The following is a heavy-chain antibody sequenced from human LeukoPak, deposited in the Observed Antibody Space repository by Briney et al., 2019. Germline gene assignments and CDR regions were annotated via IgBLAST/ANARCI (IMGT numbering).Heavy chain of an antibody. D-gene: IGHD1-26*01. J-gene: IGHJ3*02. CDR3: ARDRRGVFSGSLFPRHDAFDI. V-gene: IGHV1-46*01. CDR2: INPSGGST. Sequence: ASVKVSCKASGYTFTSYYMHWVRQAPGQGLEWMGIINPSGGSTSYAQKFQGRVTMTRDMSTSTVYMELSSLRSEDTAVYYCARDRRGVFSGSLFPRHDAFDIWGQGTMVTVSS. CDR1: GYTFTSYY.